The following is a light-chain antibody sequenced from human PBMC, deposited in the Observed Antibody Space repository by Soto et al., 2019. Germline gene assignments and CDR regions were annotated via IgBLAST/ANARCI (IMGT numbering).Light chain of an antibody. V-gene: IGLV1-40*01. J-gene: IGLJ1*01. CDR2: GNT. Sequence: QAVVTQPPSVSGAPGQRVTISCTGSSSNIGAGYDVHWYQQLPGTAPRLLIYGNTNRPSGVPDRFSVSRSGTSASLAITGLQAEDEADYYCQSYDSSLSEVFGTGTKVTVL. CDR3: QSYDSSLSEV. CDR1: SSNIGAGYD.